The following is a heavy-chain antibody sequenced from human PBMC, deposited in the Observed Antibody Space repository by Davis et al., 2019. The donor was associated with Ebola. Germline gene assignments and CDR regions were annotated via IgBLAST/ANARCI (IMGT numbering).Heavy chain of an antibody. CDR1: GGSFSGYY. D-gene: IGHD2-8*02. V-gene: IGHV4-34*01. CDR3: ARARCTGGVCFPAARYYYYGMDV. Sequence: SETLSLTCAVYGGSFSGYYWSWXXPPPSPXLXXXWEINLCVSTNYNPSLKSRVTISVDTSKNQFSLKLSSVTAADTAVYYCARARCTGGVCFPAARYYYYGMDVWGQGTTVTVSS. J-gene: IGHJ6*02. CDR2: INLCVST.